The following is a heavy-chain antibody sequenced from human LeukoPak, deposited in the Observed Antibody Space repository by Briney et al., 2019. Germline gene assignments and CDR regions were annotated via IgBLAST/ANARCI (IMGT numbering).Heavy chain of an antibody. Sequence: EPSETLSLTCTVSGGSISSYYWSWIRQPPGKGLECIGYIYTSGSTNYNPSLKSRVTISVDTSKNQFSLKLSSVTAADPAVYYCARLDYYDSSGYYDYRGQGTLVTVSS. CDR2: IYTSGST. V-gene: IGHV4-4*09. CDR1: GGSISSYY. D-gene: IGHD3-22*01. CDR3: ARLDYYDSSGYYDY. J-gene: IGHJ4*02.